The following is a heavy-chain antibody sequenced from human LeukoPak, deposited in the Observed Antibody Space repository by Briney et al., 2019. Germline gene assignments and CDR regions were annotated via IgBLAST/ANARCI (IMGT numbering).Heavy chain of an antibody. Sequence: GWISAYNGNTNYAQKLQGRVTMTTDTSTSTAYMELRSLRSDDTAVYYCATVGRITGAIDWGQGTLVTVSS. CDR3: ATVGRITGAID. CDR2: ISAYNGNT. V-gene: IGHV1-18*01. J-gene: IGHJ4*02. D-gene: IGHD1/OR15-1a*01.